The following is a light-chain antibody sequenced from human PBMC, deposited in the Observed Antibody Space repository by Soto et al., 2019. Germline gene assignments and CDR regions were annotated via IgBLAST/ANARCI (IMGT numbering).Light chain of an antibody. CDR3: QQSYSAQYT. Sequence: DIQLTQSPSSLSASVGDRVSLTCRAGQSVVTFLHWYQQKPGEAPRLLIYATSKLQTGVPSRFSGSGSGTEFTLTISSLQPEDFATYFCQQSYSAQYTFGQGTKLEIK. J-gene: IGKJ2*01. V-gene: IGKV1-39*01. CDR1: QSVVTF. CDR2: ATS.